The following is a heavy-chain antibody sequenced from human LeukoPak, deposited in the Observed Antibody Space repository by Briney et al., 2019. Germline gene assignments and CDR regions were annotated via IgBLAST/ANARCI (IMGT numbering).Heavy chain of an antibody. D-gene: IGHD2-2*02. CDR1: GYTFTGYY. J-gene: IGHJ5*02. V-gene: IGHV1-2*02. Sequence: GASVKVSCKAPGYTFTGYYMHWVRQAPGQGLEWMGWINPNSGGTNYAQKFQGRVTMTRDTSISTAYMELSRLRSDDTAVYYCARDGRYCSSTSCYTNWFDPWGQGTLVTVSS. CDR3: ARDGRYCSSTSCYTNWFDP. CDR2: INPNSGGT.